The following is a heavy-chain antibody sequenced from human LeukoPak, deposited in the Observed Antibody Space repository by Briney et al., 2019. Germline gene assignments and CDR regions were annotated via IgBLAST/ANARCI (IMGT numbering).Heavy chain of an antibody. Sequence: GGSLRLSCAASGFTFSSYGMHWVRQAPGKGLEWVAFIRYDGSNKYYADSVKGRFTISRDNSKNTLYLQMNSLRAEDTALYYCARGNGGPLLWFGELRAYYYYVDVWGKGTTVTVSS. V-gene: IGHV3-30*02. CDR1: GFTFSSYG. CDR2: IRYDGSNK. J-gene: IGHJ6*03. D-gene: IGHD3-10*01. CDR3: ARGNGGPLLWFGELRAYYYYVDV.